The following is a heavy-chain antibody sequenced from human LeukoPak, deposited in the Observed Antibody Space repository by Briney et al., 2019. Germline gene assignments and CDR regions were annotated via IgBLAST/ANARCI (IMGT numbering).Heavy chain of an antibody. CDR3: ASYGSGTWGYFQH. Sequence: PSETLSLTCNVSGGSISSYYWSWIRQPPGEGLEWIGYIYYSGSTNYNPSLKSRVTISVDTSKNQFSPKLSSVTAADTAVYYCASYGSGTWGYFQHWGQGTLVTVSS. CDR2: IYYSGST. V-gene: IGHV4-59*08. D-gene: IGHD3-10*01. J-gene: IGHJ1*01. CDR1: GGSISSYY.